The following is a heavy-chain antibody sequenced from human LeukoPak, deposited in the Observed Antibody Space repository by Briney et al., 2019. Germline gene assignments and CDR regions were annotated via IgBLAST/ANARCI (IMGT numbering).Heavy chain of an antibody. J-gene: IGHJ6*02. CDR1: GFTFKDYG. CDR2: INWNGGGT. Sequence: PGGSLRLSCAATGFTFKDYGMHWVRQPPGKGLEWVSSINWNGGGTDYADSVKGRFTISRDNAKNSLYLQLSSLRPEDTALYYCAKHMRATNTYSFFGLDVWGQGITVTVSS. V-gene: IGHV3-9*01. CDR3: AKHMRATNTYSFFGLDV. D-gene: IGHD1-26*01.